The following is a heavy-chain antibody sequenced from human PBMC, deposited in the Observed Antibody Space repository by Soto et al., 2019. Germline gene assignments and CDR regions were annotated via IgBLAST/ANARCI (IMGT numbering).Heavy chain of an antibody. CDR3: AREIMGDPESY. CDR2: ISYDGSNK. Sequence: QAPGKGLEWVAVISYDGSNKYYADSVKGRFTISRDNSKNTLYLQMNSLRSEDTAVYYCAREIMGDPESYWGQGTLVTVSS. D-gene: IGHD2-21*02. V-gene: IGHV3-30*03. J-gene: IGHJ4*02.